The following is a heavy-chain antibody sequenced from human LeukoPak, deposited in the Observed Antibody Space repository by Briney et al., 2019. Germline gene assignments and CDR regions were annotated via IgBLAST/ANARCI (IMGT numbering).Heavy chain of an antibody. CDR2: IYYSGST. D-gene: IGHD3-22*01. CDR1: GGSISSSSYY. CDR3: ARRGTYYYDSSGYSFDY. Sequence: SETLSLTCTVSGGSISSSSYYWGWIRQPPGKGLEWIGSIYYSGSTYYNPSLKSRVTISVDTSKNQFSLKLSSVTAADTAVYYCARRGTYYYDSSGYSFDYWGQGTLVTVSS. J-gene: IGHJ4*02. V-gene: IGHV4-39*01.